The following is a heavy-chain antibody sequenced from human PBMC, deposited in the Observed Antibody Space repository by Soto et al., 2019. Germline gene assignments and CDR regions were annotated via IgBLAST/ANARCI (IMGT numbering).Heavy chain of an antibody. CDR2: IYYSGST. Sequence: SETLSLTCTVSGGSISSYYWSWIRQPPGKGLEWIGYIYYSGSTNYNPSLKSRVTISVDTSKNQFSLKLSSVTAADTAVYYCARSPALTDWVFDYWGQGTLVTVSS. J-gene: IGHJ4*02. D-gene: IGHD3-9*01. CDR3: ARSPALTDWVFDY. V-gene: IGHV4-59*01. CDR1: GGSISSYY.